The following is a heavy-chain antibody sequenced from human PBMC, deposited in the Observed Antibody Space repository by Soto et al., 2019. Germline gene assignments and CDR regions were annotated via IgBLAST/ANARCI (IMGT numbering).Heavy chain of an antibody. CDR2: ISGTGVPT. V-gene: IGHV3-23*01. J-gene: IGHJ5*02. D-gene: IGHD2-2*01. CDR1: VFDFSSYA. Sequence: GPLRLSGAASVFDFSSYAMSWVRQAPGKGLECISLISGTGVPTLYAESVKGRFSVSRDNSKDTLFLEMNNLGVDDTAMYYCAKSFCSSSSCFFLWVDPWGPGTLVTVSS. CDR3: AKSFCSSSSCFFLWVDP.